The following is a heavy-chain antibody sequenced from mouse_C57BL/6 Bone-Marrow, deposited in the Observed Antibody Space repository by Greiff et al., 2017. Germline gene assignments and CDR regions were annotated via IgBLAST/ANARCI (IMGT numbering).Heavy chain of an antibody. D-gene: IGHD1-2*01. V-gene: IGHV1-63*01. Sequence: VQLQQSGAELVRPGTSVKMSCKASGYTFTNYWIGWAKQRPGHGLEWIGDIYPGGGYTNYNEKFKGKATLTADKTSSTAYMQFSSLTSEDSAIYYCARGGYGGYAMDYWGQGTSVTVSS. CDR3: ARGGYGGYAMDY. CDR1: GYTFTNYW. CDR2: IYPGGGYT. J-gene: IGHJ4*01.